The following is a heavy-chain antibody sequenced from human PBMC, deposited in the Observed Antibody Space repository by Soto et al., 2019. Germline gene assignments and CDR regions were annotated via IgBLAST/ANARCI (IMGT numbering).Heavy chain of an antibody. CDR3: ARVPGRL. J-gene: IGHJ4*02. V-gene: IGHV3-53*02. D-gene: IGHD3-10*01. CDR1: GFSVSRNY. Sequence: QLVETGGGLIQPGTSLTLSCAASGFSVSRNYMTWVRQAPGKGLEWVSFVYSGGATFYADSVKGRFILSRDDSQNTMYLQMNNLRAEDTAVYYCARVPGRLWGRGNRVTVAS. CDR2: VYSGGAT.